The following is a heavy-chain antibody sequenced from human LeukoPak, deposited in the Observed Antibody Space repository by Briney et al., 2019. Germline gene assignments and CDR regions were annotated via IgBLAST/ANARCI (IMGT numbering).Heavy chain of an antibody. Sequence: GASVKVSCKASGYTFSSYAISWVRQAPGQGLEWMGGIIPIFGTANYAQKFQGRVTFTTDESTSTAYMELSSLRSEDTAVYYCARDGSVGASCYWGQGTLVTVSS. CDR1: GYTFSSYA. D-gene: IGHD1-26*01. CDR3: ARDGSVGASCY. CDR2: IIPIFGTA. J-gene: IGHJ4*02. V-gene: IGHV1-69*05.